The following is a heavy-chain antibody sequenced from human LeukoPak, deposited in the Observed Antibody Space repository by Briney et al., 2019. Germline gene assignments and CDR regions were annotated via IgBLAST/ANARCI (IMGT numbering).Heavy chain of an antibody. Sequence: GGSLRLSCAASGFTFSSYAMSWVRQAPGKGLEWVTFIRYDGSITYYADSVKGRFTISRDNSENTLALLMSSLRVEDTAVYYCAKGLFYYDSSGYYDIDYWGQGALVTVSS. CDR1: GFTFSSYA. J-gene: IGHJ4*02. V-gene: IGHV3-30*02. D-gene: IGHD3-22*01. CDR2: IRYDGSIT. CDR3: AKGLFYYDSSGYYDIDY.